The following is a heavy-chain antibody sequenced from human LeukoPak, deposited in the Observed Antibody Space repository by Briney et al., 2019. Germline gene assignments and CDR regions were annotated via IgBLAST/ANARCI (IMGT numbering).Heavy chain of an antibody. V-gene: IGHV1-2*02. CDR2: INPNSGGT. CDR3: AREKPGYSSSWQEVYFDY. Sequence: ASVKVSCKASGYTFTGYYMHWVRQAPGQGLEWMGWINPNSGGTNYAQKFQGRVTMTRDTSISTAYMELSRLRSDDTAVYYCAREKPGYSSSWQEVYFDYWGQGTLVTVSS. CDR1: GYTFTGYY. J-gene: IGHJ4*02. D-gene: IGHD6-13*01.